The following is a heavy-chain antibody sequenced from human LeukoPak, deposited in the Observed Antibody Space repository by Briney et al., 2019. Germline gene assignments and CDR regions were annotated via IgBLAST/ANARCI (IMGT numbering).Heavy chain of an antibody. J-gene: IGHJ5*02. CDR3: ARGYSSSYWNWFDP. D-gene: IGHD6-6*01. V-gene: IGHV4-39*01. CDR1: GGSISSSSYY. CDR2: IYYSGST. Sequence: TSETLSLTCTVSGGSISSSSYYWGWIRQPPGKGLEWIGSIYYSGSTYYNPSLKSRVTISVDTSKNQFSLKLSSVTAADTAVYYCARGYSSSYWNWFDPWGQGTLVTVSS.